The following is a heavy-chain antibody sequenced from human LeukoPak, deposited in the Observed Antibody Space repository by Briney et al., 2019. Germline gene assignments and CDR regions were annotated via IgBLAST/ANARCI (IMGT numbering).Heavy chain of an antibody. CDR1: GFTFSSYS. J-gene: IGHJ4*02. CDR2: ISGSSSTI. CDR3: ARGRDRLAGRAWFY. Sequence: GGSLRLSCAASGFTFSSYSMNWVRQAPGKGLEWVSYISGSSSTIYYADSVKGRFTISRDNAKNSLYLQINSLRAEDTAVYYCARGRDRLAGRAWFYWGQGTLVTVSS. V-gene: IGHV3-48*01. D-gene: IGHD3-10*01.